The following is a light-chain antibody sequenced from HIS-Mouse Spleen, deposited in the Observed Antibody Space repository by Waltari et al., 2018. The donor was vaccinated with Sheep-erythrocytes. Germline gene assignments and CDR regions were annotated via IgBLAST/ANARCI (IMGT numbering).Light chain of an antibody. CDR3: SSYTSSSTQV. V-gene: IGLV2-14*01. CDR2: EVS. CDR1: SSDVGGYNY. J-gene: IGLJ2*01. Sequence: QSALTQPASLSGSPGQSITISSTATSSDVGGYNYFSWYQQHPGKAPKLMIYEVSNRPSGVSNRFSGSKSGNTASLTISGLQAEDEADYYCSSYTSSSTQVFGGGTKLTVL.